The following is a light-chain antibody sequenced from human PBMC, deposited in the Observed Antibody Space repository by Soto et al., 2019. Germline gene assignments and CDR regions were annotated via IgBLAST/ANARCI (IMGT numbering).Light chain of an antibody. CDR2: LGS. J-gene: IGKJ5*01. V-gene: IGKV2-28*01. CDR3: MQALQTPIT. Sequence: DIVMTQSPLSLPVTPGEPASISCRSSQSLLHSNGYNYLDWYLQKPGQSPQLLIYLGSNRASGVPDRFSGSGSGTDFTLKFSRLEAEDVGVYYCMQALQTPITFGQGTRLEI. CDR1: QSLLHSNGYNY.